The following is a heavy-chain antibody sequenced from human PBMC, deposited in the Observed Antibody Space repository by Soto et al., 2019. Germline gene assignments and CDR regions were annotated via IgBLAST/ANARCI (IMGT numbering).Heavy chain of an antibody. D-gene: IGHD1-26*01. Sequence: QVHLVQSGAEVEKPGASVKVSCKASGFTLTRYALHWVRQAPGQRLEYMGWINAGNGDTGHPQKFQGRVTXXXXXXXXXXXXXXNXLSSEDAAVYYCARKAVGRSFPFDLWGQGTVVVVSS. CDR3: ARKAVGRSFPFDL. V-gene: IGHV1-3*01. J-gene: IGHJ3*01. CDR2: INAGNGDT. CDR1: GFTLTRYA.